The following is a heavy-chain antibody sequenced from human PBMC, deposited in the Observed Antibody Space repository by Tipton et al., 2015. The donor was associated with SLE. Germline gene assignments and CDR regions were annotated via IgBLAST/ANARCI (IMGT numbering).Heavy chain of an antibody. CDR1: GGSISSSNYY. CDR2: IYYTGST. V-gene: IGHV4-39*07. CDR3: ARGTKLGNHYYYYYMDV. J-gene: IGHJ6*03. D-gene: IGHD7-27*01. Sequence: TLSLTCTVSGGSISSSNYYWGWIRQPPGKGLEWIASIYYTGSTYYNPSLNSRVTISIDTSKNQFSLKLTSVTAADTAVYYCARGTKLGNHYYYYYMDVWGKGTTVTVSS.